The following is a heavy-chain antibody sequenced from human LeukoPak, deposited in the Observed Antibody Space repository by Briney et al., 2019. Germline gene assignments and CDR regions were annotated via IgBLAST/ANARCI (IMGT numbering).Heavy chain of an antibody. D-gene: IGHD4-23*01. V-gene: IGHV3-30*02. Sequence: PGGSLRLSCAASGFTFSSYGMHWVRQAPGKGLEWVAYIQYDGSNEQYADSVKGRFSISRDNAKNSLYLQMNSLRAEDTAVYYCARDDYGGNSGYFDYWGQGTLVTVSS. J-gene: IGHJ4*02. CDR1: GFTFSSYG. CDR2: IQYDGSNE. CDR3: ARDDYGGNSGYFDY.